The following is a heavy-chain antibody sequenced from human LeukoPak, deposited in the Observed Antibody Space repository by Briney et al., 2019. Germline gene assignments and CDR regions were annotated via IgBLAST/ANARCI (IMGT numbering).Heavy chain of an antibody. V-gene: IGHV1-2*02. D-gene: IGHD6-19*01. Sequence: ASVTVSCKASGYTFTGYYMHWVRQAPGQGLEWMGWINPNSGGTNYAQKFQGRVTMTRDTSISTAYMELSRLRSDDTAVYYCARETFDSSGNDYWGQGTLVTVSS. CDR2: INPNSGGT. J-gene: IGHJ4*02. CDR3: ARETFDSSGNDY. CDR1: GYTFTGYY.